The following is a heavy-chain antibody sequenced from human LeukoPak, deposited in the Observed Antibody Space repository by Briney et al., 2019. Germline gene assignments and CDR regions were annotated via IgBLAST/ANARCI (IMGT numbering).Heavy chain of an antibody. CDR2: LSWDSGSI. V-gene: IGHV3-9*01. CDR3: VKDYSGNAPYYFDH. CDR1: KFTFVHYA. Sequence: GGSLRLSCAASKFTFVHYAMHWVRQAPGKGLEWASGLSWDSGSIGYADSVKGRFTISRDNAKNSLYLQMNSLRPEDTAVYYCVKDYSGNAPYYFDHWGPGTLVTVSS. D-gene: IGHD4-23*01. J-gene: IGHJ4*02.